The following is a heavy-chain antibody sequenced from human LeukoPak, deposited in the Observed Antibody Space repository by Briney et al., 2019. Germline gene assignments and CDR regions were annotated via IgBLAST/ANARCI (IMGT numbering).Heavy chain of an antibody. J-gene: IGHJ4*02. CDR2: ISGSGGST. V-gene: IGHV3-23*01. CDR3: AKDGRITGTTGGLRY. CDR1: GFTFSSYA. D-gene: IGHD1-20*01. Sequence: PGGSLRLSCAASGFTFSSYAMSWVRQAPGKGLEWVSAISGSGGSTYYADSVKGRFTISRDNSKNTLYLQMNSLRAEDTAVYYCAKDGRITGTTGGLRYWGQGTLVTVSS.